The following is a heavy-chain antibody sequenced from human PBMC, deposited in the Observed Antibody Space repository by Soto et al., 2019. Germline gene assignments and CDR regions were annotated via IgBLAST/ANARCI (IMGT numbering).Heavy chain of an antibody. CDR2: ISAYNGNT. Sequence: ASVKVSCKASGYTFTSYGISWVRQAPGQGLEWMGWISAYNGNTNYAQKLQGRVTMTSDTSTSTAYMELRSLRSDDTAVYYCARDGQQLGYYYYGMDVWGQGTTVTVS. D-gene: IGHD6-13*01. J-gene: IGHJ6*02. CDR3: ARDGQQLGYYYYGMDV. CDR1: GYTFTSYG. V-gene: IGHV1-18*01.